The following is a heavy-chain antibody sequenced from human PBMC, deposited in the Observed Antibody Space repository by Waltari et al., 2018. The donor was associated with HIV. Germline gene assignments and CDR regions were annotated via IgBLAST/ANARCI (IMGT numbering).Heavy chain of an antibody. J-gene: IGHJ4*02. Sequence: EVQLVESGGGLVQPGGSLRLSCAASGFPFSNYTRNWVLQDPGKGLEWVSYISRSSSSIFYADSVKGRFTISRDNAKNSLYLQMNSLRVEDTAVYYCARDINGGWGYWGQGTLVTVAS. D-gene: IGHD7-27*01. CDR3: ARDINGGWGY. CDR1: GFPFSNYT. CDR2: ISRSSSSI. V-gene: IGHV3-48*01.